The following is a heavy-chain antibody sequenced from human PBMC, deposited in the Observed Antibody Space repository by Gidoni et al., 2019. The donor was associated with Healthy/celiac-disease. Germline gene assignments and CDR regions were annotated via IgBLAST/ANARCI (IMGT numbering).Heavy chain of an antibody. Sequence: EVQLVESGGGLVQPGRSLRLSCAASGFTFDDYAMHWVRQAPGKGLEWVSGISWNSGSIGYADSVKGRFTISRDNAKNSLYLQMNSLRAEDTALYYCAKGIAAAGPIYYYYGMDVWGQGTTVTVSS. V-gene: IGHV3-9*01. CDR2: ISWNSGSI. D-gene: IGHD6-13*01. J-gene: IGHJ6*02. CDR1: GFTFDDYA. CDR3: AKGIAAAGPIYYYYGMDV.